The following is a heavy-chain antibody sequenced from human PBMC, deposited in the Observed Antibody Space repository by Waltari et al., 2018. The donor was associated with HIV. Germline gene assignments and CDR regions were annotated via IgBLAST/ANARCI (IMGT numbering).Heavy chain of an antibody. CDR1: EFTVSNSY. V-gene: IGHV3-53*01. CDR2: SYSDGRT. Sequence: EVQLVESGGDLIQPGGSLRLSCIASEFTVSNSYMSWVRQAPGKGLEWVSISYSDGRTYYADSVKGRFTISRDNYKNTLYLQMNSLRVEDTAVYYCARDTYGGMGGVDSWGQGTLVTVSS. D-gene: IGHD4-17*01. CDR3: ARDTYGGMGGVDS. J-gene: IGHJ4*02.